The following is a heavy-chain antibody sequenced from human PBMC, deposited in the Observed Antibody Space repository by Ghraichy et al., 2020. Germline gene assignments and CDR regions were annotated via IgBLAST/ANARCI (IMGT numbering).Heavy chain of an antibody. CDR2: ITSSSSYI. V-gene: IGHV3-21*01. D-gene: IGHD2-15*01. Sequence: GESLNISCAASGFTFSSYSMNWVRQAPGKGLEWVSSITSSSSYIYYADSVKGRFTISRDNAKNSLYLQMNSLRAEDTAVYYCAKYCSGGTCTNWFDPWGQGTLVTVSS. CDR1: GFTFSSYS. CDR3: AKYCSGGTCTNWFDP. J-gene: IGHJ5*02.